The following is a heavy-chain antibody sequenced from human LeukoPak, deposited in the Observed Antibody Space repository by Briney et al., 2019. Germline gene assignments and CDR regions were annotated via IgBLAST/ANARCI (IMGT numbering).Heavy chain of an antibody. CDR3: ARKTPLVEQPPNWFDP. V-gene: IGHV4-34*01. J-gene: IGHJ5*02. CDR1: GGSFSGYY. D-gene: IGHD2-21*01. CDR2: INHSGST. Sequence: SETLSLTCAVYGGSFSGYYWSWIRQPPGKGLEWIGEINHSGSTNYNPSLKSRVTISVDTSKNQFSLKLSSVTAADTAVYYCARKTPLVEQPPNWFDPWGQGTLVTVSS.